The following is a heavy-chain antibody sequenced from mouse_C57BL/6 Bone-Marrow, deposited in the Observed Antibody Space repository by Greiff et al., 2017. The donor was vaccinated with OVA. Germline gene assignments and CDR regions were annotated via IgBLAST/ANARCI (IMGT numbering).Heavy chain of an antibody. V-gene: IGHV10-1*01. J-gene: IGHJ4*01. CDR3: VRQDYGRDYAMDY. Sequence: EVQRVESGGGLVQPKGSLKLSCAASGFSFNTYAMNWVRQAPGKGLEWVARIRSKSNNYATYYADSVKDRFTISRDDSESMLYLQMNNLKTEDTAMYYCVRQDYGRDYAMDYWGQGTSVTVSS. CDR2: IRSKSNNYAT. D-gene: IGHD1-1*01. CDR1: GFSFNTYA.